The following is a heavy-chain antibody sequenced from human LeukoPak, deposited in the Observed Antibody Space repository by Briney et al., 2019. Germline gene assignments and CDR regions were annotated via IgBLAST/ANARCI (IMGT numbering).Heavy chain of an antibody. V-gene: IGHV4-34*01. CDR2: INHSGST. CDR1: GGSFSGYY. D-gene: IGHD5-18*01. Sequence: SPSETLSLTCAVYGGSFSGYYWSWIRQPPGKGLEWIGEINHSGSTNYNPSLKSRVTISVDTSKNQFSLKLSSVTAADTAVYYCARGRKVLGYSYGNRAFDIWGQGTMVTVSS. CDR3: ARGRKVLGYSYGNRAFDI. J-gene: IGHJ3*02.